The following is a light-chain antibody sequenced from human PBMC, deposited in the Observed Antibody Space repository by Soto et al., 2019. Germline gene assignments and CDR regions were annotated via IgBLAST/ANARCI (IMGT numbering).Light chain of an antibody. Sequence: QSVLTQPRSVSGSPGQSVAISCTGTSSDVDGYNYVSWYQQHPGKAPKLIIYDVTKRPSGVPDRFSGSSSGNTASLTISGLQAEDEADYFCCSYAGSYSYVFGTGTKVTLL. V-gene: IGLV2-11*01. CDR3: CSYAGSYSYV. J-gene: IGLJ1*01. CDR2: DVT. CDR1: SSDVDGYNY.